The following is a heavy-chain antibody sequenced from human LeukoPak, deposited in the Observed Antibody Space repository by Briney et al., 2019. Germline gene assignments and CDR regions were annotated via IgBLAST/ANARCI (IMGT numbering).Heavy chain of an antibody. CDR1: GFTFSDYY. CDR3: ARVGEDCTNGVCYLAGYYFDY. V-gene: IGHV3-11*04. Sequence: GGSLRLSCAASGFTFSDYYMSWIRQAPGKGLEWVSYISSSGSTIYYADSVKGRFTISRDNAKNSLYLQMNSLRAEDTAVYYCARVGEDCTNGVCYLAGYYFDYWGQGTLVTVSS. J-gene: IGHJ4*02. D-gene: IGHD2-8*01. CDR2: ISSSGSTI.